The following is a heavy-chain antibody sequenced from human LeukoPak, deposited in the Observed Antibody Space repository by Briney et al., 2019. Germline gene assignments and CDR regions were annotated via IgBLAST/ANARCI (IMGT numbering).Heavy chain of an antibody. CDR3: AKDMGRRYYYDSSEFDY. V-gene: IGHV3-23*01. CDR1: GFTFSSYA. CDR2: ISGSGGST. J-gene: IGHJ4*02. D-gene: IGHD3-22*01. Sequence: GGSLRLSCAASGFTFSSYAMSWVHQAPGKGLEWVSAISGSGGSTYYADSVKGRFTISRDNSKNTLYLQMNSLRAEDTAVYYCAKDMGRRYYYDSSEFDYWGQGTLVTVSS.